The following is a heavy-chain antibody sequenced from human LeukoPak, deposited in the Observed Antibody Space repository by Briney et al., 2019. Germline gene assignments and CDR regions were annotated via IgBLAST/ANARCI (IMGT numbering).Heavy chain of an antibody. CDR2: ISGSGGGT. Sequence: GGSLRLSCAASGFTFNSHAMSWVRQAPGKGLEWVSSISGSGGGTYYADSVKGRFTVSRDNSKNTLSLQMNSLRAEDTAIYYCVKASLYSGAPWGTFDVWGQGTMVTVSS. CDR1: GFTFNSHA. J-gene: IGHJ3*01. CDR3: VKASLYSGAPWGTFDV. V-gene: IGHV3-23*01. D-gene: IGHD1-26*01.